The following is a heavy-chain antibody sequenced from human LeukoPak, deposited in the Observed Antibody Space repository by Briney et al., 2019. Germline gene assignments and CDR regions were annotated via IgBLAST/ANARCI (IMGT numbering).Heavy chain of an antibody. D-gene: IGHD3-10*01. CDR2: IYQSGST. J-gene: IGHJ4*02. Sequence: PSETLSLTCSVSGGSISSSNWWSWVRQPPGKGLEWIGEIYQSGSTNYNPTLKSRVTMSVDKSRNQFSLSLTSVTAADTAVYYCARGEQYGSGIVQFDYWGRGTLVTVSS. V-gene: IGHV4-4*02. CDR1: GGSISSSNW. CDR3: ARGEQYGSGIVQFDY.